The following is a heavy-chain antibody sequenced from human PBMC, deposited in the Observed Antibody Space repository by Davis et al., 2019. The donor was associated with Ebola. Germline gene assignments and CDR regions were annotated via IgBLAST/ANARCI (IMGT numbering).Heavy chain of an antibody. CDR1: GFTFSSYG. CDR3: ARDEGWDGDYVLYYYYYGMDV. D-gene: IGHD4-17*01. CDR2: IKQDGSEK. J-gene: IGHJ6*02. Sequence: GESLKISCAASGFTFSSYGMHWVRQAPGKGLEWVANIKQDGSEKYYVDSVKGRFTISRDNAKNSLYLQMNSLRAEDTAVYYCARDEGWDGDYVLYYYYYGMDVWGQGTTVTVSS. V-gene: IGHV3-7*03.